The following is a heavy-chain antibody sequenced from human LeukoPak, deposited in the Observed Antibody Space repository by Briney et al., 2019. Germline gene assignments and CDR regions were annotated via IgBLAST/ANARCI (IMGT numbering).Heavy chain of an antibody. CDR3: ARDYRLRLGELSYLFDY. J-gene: IGHJ4*02. CDR1: GFTFSHYS. Sequence: PGGSLRLSCAASGFTFSHYSMNWVRQAPGKGLEWVSYISSSSSAIYYADSVKGRFTISRDNAKHSLYLQMNSLRDEDTAVYYCARDYRLRLGELSYLFDYWGQGTLVTVSS. V-gene: IGHV3-48*02. CDR2: ISSSSSAI. D-gene: IGHD3-16*02.